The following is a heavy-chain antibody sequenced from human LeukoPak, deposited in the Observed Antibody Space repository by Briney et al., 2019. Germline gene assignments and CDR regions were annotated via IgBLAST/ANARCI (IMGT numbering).Heavy chain of an antibody. V-gene: IGHV3-11*04. CDR1: GFIFSDYY. Sequence: GGSLRLSCAASGFIFSDYYVTWLRQAPGKGLEWISYISETGTTIYYADSVKGRFTISRDNAKNSLYLQMNSLRAEDTAVYYCARDLGYWGQGTLVTVSS. CDR2: ISETGTTI. J-gene: IGHJ4*02. CDR3: ARDLGY.